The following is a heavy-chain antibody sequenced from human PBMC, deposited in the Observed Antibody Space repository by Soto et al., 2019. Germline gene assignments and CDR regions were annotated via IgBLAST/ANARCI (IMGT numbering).Heavy chain of an antibody. J-gene: IGHJ3*01. D-gene: IGHD7-27*01. CDR2: LHDNGNLL. CDR3: ARLWGSDNCGMQTFAV. CDR1: GGSLTGYY. V-gene: IGHV4-59*01. Sequence: QVQLQESGPGLAKPSETVSLTCTVSGGSLTGYYCCWIRRPPGRGLEWVGYLHDNGNLLHYNPSRMGRVTISRDTANTQCSLTRNRIVSGDSGVYYCARLWGSDNCGMQTFAVWGLGTLVTVSS.